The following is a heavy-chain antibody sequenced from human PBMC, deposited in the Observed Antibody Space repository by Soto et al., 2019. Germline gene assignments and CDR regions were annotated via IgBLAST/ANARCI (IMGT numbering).Heavy chain of an antibody. Sequence: PSETLSLTCAVSGDSISSSNWWSWVRQPPGKGLEWIGEIYHSGSTNYNPSLKSRVTILVDKSKNQLSLKLSSVTAADTAVYYCARALWGPAGHINWFDPWGQGTLVT. D-gene: IGHD2-2*01. CDR2: IYHSGST. CDR3: ARALWGPAGHINWFDP. CDR1: GDSISSSNW. J-gene: IGHJ5*02. V-gene: IGHV4-4*02.